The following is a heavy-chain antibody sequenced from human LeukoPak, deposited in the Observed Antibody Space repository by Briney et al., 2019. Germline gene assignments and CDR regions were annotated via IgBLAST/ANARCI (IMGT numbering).Heavy chain of an antibody. CDR2: IKQDGSEK. V-gene: IGHV3-7*01. CDR3: ARDRNSSNWYGGY. CDR1: GFTFSSYW. J-gene: IGHJ4*02. Sequence: GGSLRLSCAASGFTFSSYWMSWVRQAPGKGLEWVANIKQDGSEKYYVDSVKGRFTISKDNAKNSLYLQMNSLRAEDTAVYYCARDRNSSNWYGGYWGQGTLVTVSS. D-gene: IGHD6-13*01.